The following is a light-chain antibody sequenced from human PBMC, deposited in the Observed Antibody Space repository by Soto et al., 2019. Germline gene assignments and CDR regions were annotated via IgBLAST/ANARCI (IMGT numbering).Light chain of an antibody. J-gene: IGKJ5*01. CDR2: GES. CDR1: QSVSSSY. CDR3: QQYGSSPIT. Sequence: EIVLTQSPGTLSLSPGERATLSCRASQSVSSSYLAWYQQKPGQAPRILIYGESSRATGIPDRLSGSGSGTDLTLTISRLEPEDFAVYYCQQYGSSPITXGQGTRLDIK. V-gene: IGKV3-20*01.